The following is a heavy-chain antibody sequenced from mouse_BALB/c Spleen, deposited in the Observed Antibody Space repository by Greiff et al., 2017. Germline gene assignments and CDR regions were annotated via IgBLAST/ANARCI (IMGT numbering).Heavy chain of an antibody. D-gene: IGHD2-1*01. V-gene: IGHV2-6-7*01. Sequence: VKLQESGPGLVAPSQSLSITCTVSGFSLTGYGVNWVRQPPGKGLEWLGMIWGDGSTDYNSALKSRLSISKDNSKSQVFLKMNSLQTDDTARYYGARGGGNPLYYAMDYWGQGTSVTVSS. J-gene: IGHJ4*01. CDR2: IWGDGST. CDR1: GFSLTGYG. CDR3: ARGGGNPLYYAMDY.